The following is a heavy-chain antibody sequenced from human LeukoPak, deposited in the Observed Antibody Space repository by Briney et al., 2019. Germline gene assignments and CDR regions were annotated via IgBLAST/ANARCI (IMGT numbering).Heavy chain of an antibody. Sequence: PSETLSLTCAVSGYSISSGYYWGWIRQPPGKGLEWIGSIYHSGSTYYNPYLKSRVTISVDTSKNQFSLKLSSVTAADTAVYYCARRDYMDVWGKGTTVTVSS. CDR2: IYHSGST. J-gene: IGHJ6*03. V-gene: IGHV4-38-2*01. CDR1: GYSISSGYY. CDR3: ARRDYMDV.